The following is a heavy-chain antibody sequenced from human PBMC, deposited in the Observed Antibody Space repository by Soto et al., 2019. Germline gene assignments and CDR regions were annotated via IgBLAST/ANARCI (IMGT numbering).Heavy chain of an antibody. CDR3: AREVGSCCSPLDY. CDR2: IKQDGSEK. Sequence: GGSLRLSCAASGFTFSSYWMSWVRQAPGKGLEWVANIKQDGSEKYYVDSVKGRFTISRDNAKNSLYLQMNSLRAEDTAVYYCAREVGSCCSPLDYWGQGTLVTVSS. J-gene: IGHJ4*02. V-gene: IGHV3-7*05. CDR1: GFTFSSYW. D-gene: IGHD2-15*01.